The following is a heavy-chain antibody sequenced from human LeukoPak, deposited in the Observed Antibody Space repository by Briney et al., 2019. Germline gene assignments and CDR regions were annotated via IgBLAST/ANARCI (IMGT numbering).Heavy chain of an antibody. J-gene: IGHJ4*02. CDR1: GFTFSGSA. CDR2: IRSKANSYAT. D-gene: IGHD2-15*01. CDR3: TPHCSGGSCF. V-gene: IGHV3-73*01. Sequence: GGSLRLSCAASGFTFSGSAMHWVRQASGKGLEWVGRIRSKANSYATAYAAPVKGRFTISRDDSKNTAYLQMNSLKTEDTAVYYCTPHCSGGSCFWGQGTLVTVSS.